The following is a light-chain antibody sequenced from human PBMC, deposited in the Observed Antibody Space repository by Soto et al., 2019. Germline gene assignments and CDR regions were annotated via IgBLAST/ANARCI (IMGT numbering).Light chain of an antibody. CDR1: SSDVGAYNS. J-gene: IGLJ2*01. Sequence: QSVLTQPASVSGSPGQSITISCTGTSSDVGAYNSVSWYQQHPGKVPKLIIFEVRNRPSGVSDRFSGSKSGNTASLTISGLQPDEEAYHYCSSYLNTINPVVFGGGTKVTVL. CDR2: EVR. CDR3: SSYLNTINPVV. V-gene: IGLV2-14*01.